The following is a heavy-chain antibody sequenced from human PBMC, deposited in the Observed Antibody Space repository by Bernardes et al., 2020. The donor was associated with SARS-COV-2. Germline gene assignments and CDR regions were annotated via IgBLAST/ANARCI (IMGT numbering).Heavy chain of an antibody. Sequence: SETLSFTCTVSGGSISSGSYYCSWIRQPAGKGLEWIGRIYTSGCTNYIPSLKSPATISVDTSKNQFSLKLSSVTAADTAVYYCARAPVHYDILTGYIWYFDLWGRGTLVTVSS. J-gene: IGHJ2*01. CDR1: GGSISSGSYY. D-gene: IGHD3-9*01. CDR2: IYTSGCT. V-gene: IGHV4-61*02. CDR3: ARAPVHYDILTGYIWYFDL.